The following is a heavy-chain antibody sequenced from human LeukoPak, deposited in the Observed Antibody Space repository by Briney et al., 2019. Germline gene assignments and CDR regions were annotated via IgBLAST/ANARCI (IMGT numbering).Heavy chain of an antibody. J-gene: IGHJ4*02. Sequence: GESLKISCKASGYSFSSYWMSWVRQAPGKGLEWVANIKQDGSEKYYVDSVKGRFTISRDNAKNSVYLQMNSLRAEDTAVYYCARAGGSGSYCHDWGQGTLVTVSS. V-gene: IGHV3-7*01. CDR3: ARAGGSGSYCHD. D-gene: IGHD3-10*01. CDR1: GYSFSSYW. CDR2: IKQDGSEK.